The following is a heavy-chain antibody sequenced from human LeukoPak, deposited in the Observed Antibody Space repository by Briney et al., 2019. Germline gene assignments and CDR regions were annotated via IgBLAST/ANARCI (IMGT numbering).Heavy chain of an antibody. Sequence: PSETLSLTCAVYGGSFSGYYWSWIRQPPGKGLEWIGEINHSGSTNYNPSLKRRVTISVDTSKNQFSLKLSSVTAADTAVYYCARADYGDYYLRYWGQGTLVTVSS. D-gene: IGHD4-17*01. CDR3: ARADYGDYYLRY. CDR1: GGSFSGYY. CDR2: INHSGST. V-gene: IGHV4-34*01. J-gene: IGHJ4*02.